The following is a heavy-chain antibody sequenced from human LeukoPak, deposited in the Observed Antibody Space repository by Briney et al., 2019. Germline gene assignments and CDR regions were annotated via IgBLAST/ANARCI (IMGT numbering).Heavy chain of an antibody. CDR1: GFTFSSYW. V-gene: IGHV3-7*01. CDR3: ARDKYYYDSSGYYGTNGGFDY. J-gene: IGHJ4*02. CDR2: IKQNGSNK. D-gene: IGHD3-22*01. Sequence: GGSLRLSCAASGFTFSSYWMSWVRQAPGKGLEWVSNIKQNGSNKYYVESVKGRFTISRDNAKNSLYLQMNSLRAEDTAVYYCARDKYYYDSSGYYGTNGGFDYWGQGTLVTVSS.